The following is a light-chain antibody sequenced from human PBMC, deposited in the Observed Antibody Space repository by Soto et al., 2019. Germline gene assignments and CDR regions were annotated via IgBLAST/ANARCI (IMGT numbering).Light chain of an antibody. V-gene: IGKV3D-15*01. CDR2: GAS. CDR3: QQYNNWPWT. CDR1: QSVSSTY. Sequence: EIVLTQSPGTLSLSPGERATLSCRASQSVSSTYLIWYQQKPGQAPRLLIYGASNRATGIPARFSGSGSGTDFTLTISSLQSEDFAVYYCQQYNNWPWTFGQGTKVDIK. J-gene: IGKJ1*01.